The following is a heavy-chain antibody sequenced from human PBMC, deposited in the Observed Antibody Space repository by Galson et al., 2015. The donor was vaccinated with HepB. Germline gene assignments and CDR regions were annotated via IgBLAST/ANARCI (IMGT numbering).Heavy chain of an antibody. D-gene: IGHD6-19*01. CDR2: IYSGGST. Sequence: SLRLSCAASGFTVSSNYMSWVRQAPGKGLEWVSVIYSGGSTYYADSVKGRFTIYRDKSKNTLYLQMNSLGAEDTAVYYCARAILSLRIAVAGPVYGMDVWGQGTTVTVSS. J-gene: IGHJ6*02. CDR1: GFTVSSNY. V-gene: IGHV3-66*01. CDR3: ARAILSLRIAVAGPVYGMDV.